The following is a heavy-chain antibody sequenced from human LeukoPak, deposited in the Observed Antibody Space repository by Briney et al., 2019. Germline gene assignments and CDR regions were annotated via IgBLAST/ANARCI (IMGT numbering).Heavy chain of an antibody. J-gene: IGHJ4*02. CDR3: ARDGGGSDC. CDR2: IHHSGST. Sequence: SGTLSLTCAVSGGSITSTNLWNWVRQPPGKGLEWIGQIHHSGSTNYNPSLKSRVTISVDKSNNQFSLKLKSVTAADTAVYYCARDGGGSDCWGQGTLVTVSS. D-gene: IGHD2-15*01. V-gene: IGHV4-4*02. CDR1: GGSITSTNL.